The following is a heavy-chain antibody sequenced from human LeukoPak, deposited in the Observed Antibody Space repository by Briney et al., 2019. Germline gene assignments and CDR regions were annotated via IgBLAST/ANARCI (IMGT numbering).Heavy chain of an antibody. CDR1: GGSISSGDYY. CDR2: IYYSGST. V-gene: IGHV4-30-4*08. CDR3: AGSIALAGKVGIDY. J-gene: IGHJ4*02. D-gene: IGHD6-19*01. Sequence: SQTLSLTCTVSGGSISSGDYYWSWIRQPPGKGLEWIGYIYYSGSTYYNPSLKSRVTISVDTSKNQFSLKLGSVTAADTAVYYCAGSIALAGKVGIDYWGQGTLVTVSS.